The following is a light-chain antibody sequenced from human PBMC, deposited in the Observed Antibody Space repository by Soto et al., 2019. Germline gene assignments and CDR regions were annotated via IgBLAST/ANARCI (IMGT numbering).Light chain of an antibody. Sequence: EIVLTQSPASLSLSPGERATLSCRASQSVDSYLVWYQQKPGQAPRLLIFGASNRATGIPARFSGSGSGTDFTLTISSLEPEDFAIYYCQQRSNWPRFTFGPGTKVDIK. J-gene: IGKJ3*01. CDR1: QSVDSY. CDR3: QQRSNWPRFT. V-gene: IGKV3-11*01. CDR2: GAS.